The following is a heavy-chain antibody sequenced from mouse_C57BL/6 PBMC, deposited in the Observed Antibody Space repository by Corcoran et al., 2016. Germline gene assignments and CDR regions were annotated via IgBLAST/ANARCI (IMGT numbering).Heavy chain of an antibody. CDR3: ARNYGSSSGSMDY. CDR2: INPNNGGT. J-gene: IGHJ4*01. D-gene: IGHD1-1*01. Sequence: EVQLQQSGPELVKPGASVKISCKASGYTFTDYYMNWVKQSHGKSLEWIGDINPNNGGTSYNQKFKGKATLTVDKSSSTAYMELRSLTSEDSAVYYCARNYGSSSGSMDYWGQGTSVTVSS. V-gene: IGHV1-26*01. CDR1: GYTFTDYY.